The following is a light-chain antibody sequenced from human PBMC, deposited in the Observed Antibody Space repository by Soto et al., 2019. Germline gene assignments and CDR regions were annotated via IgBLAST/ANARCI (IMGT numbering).Light chain of an antibody. Sequence: DIQMTQSPSSLSASVGDRVTITCRASQSISSYLNWYQQKPGKAPKLLIYAASSLQCGFPSRFSGSGSRTDFTRTISSLQPEVCATCYCHQSYSHPRTFGQRTKVETK. CDR1: QSISSY. CDR3: HQSYSHPRT. CDR2: AAS. J-gene: IGKJ1*01. V-gene: IGKV1-39*01.